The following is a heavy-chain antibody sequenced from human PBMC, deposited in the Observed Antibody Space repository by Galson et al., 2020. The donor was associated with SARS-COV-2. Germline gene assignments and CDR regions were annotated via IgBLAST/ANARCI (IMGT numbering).Heavy chain of an antibody. D-gene: IGHD2-21*02. CDR2: IFHSGYT. Sequence: SETLSLTRAVSGDSISSSDWWGWVRQPPGKGLEWIGEIFHSGYTNYNPSLKSRVTMSLDTSKNQFSLKLSSVTAADTALYYCSRIIVTAYYFSYMDVWGKGTTVTVSS. CDR1: GDSISSSDW. CDR3: SRIIVTAYYFSYMDV. J-gene: IGHJ6*03. V-gene: IGHV4-4*02.